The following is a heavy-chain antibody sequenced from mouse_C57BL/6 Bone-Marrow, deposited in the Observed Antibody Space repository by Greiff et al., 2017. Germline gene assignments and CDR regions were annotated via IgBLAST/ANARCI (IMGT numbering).Heavy chain of an antibody. J-gene: IGHJ2*01. D-gene: IGHD1-1*01. CDR3: ARREYYYGSYFDY. Sequence: VQLQQSGAELVMPGASVKLSCKASGYTFTSYWMHWVKQRPGQGLEWIGEIDPSDSYTNYNQKFKGKSTLTVDKSSSTAYMQLSSLTSEDSAVYYCARREYYYGSYFDYWGQGTTLTVSS. CDR2: IDPSDSYT. CDR1: GYTFTSYW. V-gene: IGHV1-69*01.